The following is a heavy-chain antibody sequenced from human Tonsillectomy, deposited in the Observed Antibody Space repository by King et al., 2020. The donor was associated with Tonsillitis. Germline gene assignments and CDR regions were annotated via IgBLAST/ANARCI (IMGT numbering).Heavy chain of an antibody. CDR3: TRVMEVFLWFGERQAFDI. CDR1: GGSISSGGYY. D-gene: IGHD3-10*01. V-gene: IGHV4-31*03. Sequence: QLQESGPGLVKPSQTLSLTCTVSGGSISSGGYYWSWIRQHPGKGLEWIGCIYDNGSTYFNPSLKSRVTISIDTSKNQFSLYLSSVTAADTAVYYCTRVMEVFLWFGERQAFDIWGQGTLVTVSS. CDR2: IYDNGST. J-gene: IGHJ3*02.